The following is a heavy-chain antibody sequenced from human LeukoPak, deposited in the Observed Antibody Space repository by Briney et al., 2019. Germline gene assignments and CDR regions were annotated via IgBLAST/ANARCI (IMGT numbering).Heavy chain of an antibody. J-gene: IGHJ4*02. CDR1: GFTFSSYG. CDR2: VRYDGSNT. Sequence: PGGSLRLSCAASGFTFSSYGMHWVRQAPGKGLEWVTFVRYDGSNTYYADSVKGRFTISRDNSKNTLYLQMDSLRPEDTAVYYCARGADSGYSSDNWGQGTLVSVSS. CDR3: ARGADSGYSSDN. V-gene: IGHV3-30*02. D-gene: IGHD3-9*01.